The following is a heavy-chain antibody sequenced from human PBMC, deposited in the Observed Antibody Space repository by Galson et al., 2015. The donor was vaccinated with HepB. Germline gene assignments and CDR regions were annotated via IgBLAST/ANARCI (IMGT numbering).Heavy chain of an antibody. J-gene: IGHJ4*02. CDR2: ISSSSSTI. Sequence: SLRLSCAASGFIFSSYSMNWVRQAPGKGLEWVSYISSSSSTIYYADSVKGRFTISRDNAKNSLYLQMNSLRDEDTAVYYCARTGDSSGPPRPFDYWGQGTLVTVSS. D-gene: IGHD3-22*01. CDR1: GFIFSSYS. CDR3: ARTGDSSGPPRPFDY. V-gene: IGHV3-48*02.